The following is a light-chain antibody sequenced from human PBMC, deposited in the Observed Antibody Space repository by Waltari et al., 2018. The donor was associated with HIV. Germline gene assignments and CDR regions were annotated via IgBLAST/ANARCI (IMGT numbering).Light chain of an antibody. CDR2: KDN. CDR3: YSTDNNGDRGV. J-gene: IGLJ2*01. V-gene: IGLV3-10*01. CDR1: ALPKRY. Sequence: SYELTHPPSVSVSPGQTARITCSGDALPKRYNYWYQQKSGQAPVLVIYKDNKRPSGITERFAGSSSGTMATLTISGAQVEDEADYYCYSTDNNGDRGVFGGGTKVSVL.